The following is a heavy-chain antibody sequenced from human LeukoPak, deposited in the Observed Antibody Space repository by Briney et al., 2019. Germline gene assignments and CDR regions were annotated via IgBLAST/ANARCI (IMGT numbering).Heavy chain of an antibody. CDR2: ISSSSSTI. V-gene: IGHV3-48*01. CDR1: GFTFSSYS. J-gene: IGHJ3*02. D-gene: IGHD2-15*01. Sequence: GGSLRLSCAASGFTFSSYSMNWVRQAPGKGLEWVSYISSSSSTIYYADSVKGRFTISRDNAKNSLYLQMNSLRAEDTAVYYCARDPSAIVVVAAAFDIWGQGTMVTVSS. CDR3: ARDPSAIVVVAAAFDI.